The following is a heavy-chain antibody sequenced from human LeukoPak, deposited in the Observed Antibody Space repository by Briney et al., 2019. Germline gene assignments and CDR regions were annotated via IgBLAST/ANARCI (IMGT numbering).Heavy chain of an antibody. V-gene: IGHV3-9*01. CDR2: ISWNSGSI. D-gene: IGHD5-18*01. CDR3: AKGHVDTAMASFDY. Sequence: GRSLRLSCAASGFTFDDYAMHWVRQAPGKGLEWVSGISWNSGSIGYADSVKGRFTISRDNAKNSLYLQMNSLRAEDTALYYCAKGHVDTAMASFDYWGQGTLVTVSS. CDR1: GFTFDDYA. J-gene: IGHJ4*02.